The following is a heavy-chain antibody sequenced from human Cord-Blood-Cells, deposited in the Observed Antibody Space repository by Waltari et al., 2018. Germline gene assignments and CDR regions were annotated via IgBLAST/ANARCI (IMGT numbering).Heavy chain of an antibody. J-gene: IGHJ4*02. CDR2: IYHSGST. CDR3: ARVSWVEMASY. Sequence: QVQLQESGPGLVKPSETLSLTCTVSGYSISSGYYWGWIRQPLGKGLEWIGSIYHSGSTYYNPSLKSRVTISVDTSKNQFSLKLSSVTAADTAVYYCARVSWVEMASYWGQGTLVTVSS. V-gene: IGHV4-38-2*02. CDR1: GYSISSGYY. D-gene: IGHD1-26*01.